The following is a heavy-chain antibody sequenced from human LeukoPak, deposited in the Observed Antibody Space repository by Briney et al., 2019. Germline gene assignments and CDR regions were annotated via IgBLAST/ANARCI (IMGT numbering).Heavy chain of an antibody. D-gene: IGHD6-25*01. Sequence: GASVKVSCKASGYTFTHHGINWVRQAPGQGLEWMGWISAYNGDTKYAQKFQGRVTMTTDTSTSTAYLELRSLRSADTAVYYCARDPSNSSGWRAWGDYWGQGILVTVSS. J-gene: IGHJ4*02. CDR2: ISAYNGDT. V-gene: IGHV1-18*01. CDR1: GYTFTHHG. CDR3: ARDPSNSSGWRAWGDY.